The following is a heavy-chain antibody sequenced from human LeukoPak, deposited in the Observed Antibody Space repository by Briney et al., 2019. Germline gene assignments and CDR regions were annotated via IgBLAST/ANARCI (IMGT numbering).Heavy chain of an antibody. CDR2: ISSSGSTI. CDR3: ARGVQEREDSYGYAPPYFDY. V-gene: IGHV3-11*01. D-gene: IGHD5-18*01. J-gene: IGHJ4*02. CDR1: GFTFSDYY. Sequence: GGSLRLSCAASGFTFSDYYMSWIRQAPGKGLEWVSYISSSGSTIYYADSVKGRFTISRDNAKNSLYLQMNSLRAEDTAVYYCARGVQEREDSYGYAPPYFDYWGQGTLVTVSS.